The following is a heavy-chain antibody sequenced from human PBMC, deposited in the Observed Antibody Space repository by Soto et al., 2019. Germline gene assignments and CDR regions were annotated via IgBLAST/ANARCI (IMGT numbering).Heavy chain of an antibody. CDR1: GYTFTSYA. CDR2: IIPIFGTS. J-gene: IGHJ4*02. CDR3: AREPNYFDS. V-gene: IGHV1-69*13. Sequence: SVKVSCKASGYTFTSYAITWVRQAPGQGLEWMGTIIPIFGTSNYAQKFQGRVTVTADESTSTADMELRSLRSDDTAVYYCAREPNYFDSWGQGTLVTVS.